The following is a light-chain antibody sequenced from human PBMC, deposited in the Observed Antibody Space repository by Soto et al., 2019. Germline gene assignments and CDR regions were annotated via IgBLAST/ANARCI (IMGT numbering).Light chain of an antibody. Sequence: DIQMTQSPSSLSASVGARVTITCRASQIIRTYLHWYQHKPGKAPKLLIYGASSLHSGVPSRFSGSVSGTEFTLTISSLQPEDFATYYCQQSSSPPWTFGPGTKVEIK. CDR3: QQSSSPPWT. CDR2: GAS. J-gene: IGKJ1*01. CDR1: QIIRTY. V-gene: IGKV1-39*01.